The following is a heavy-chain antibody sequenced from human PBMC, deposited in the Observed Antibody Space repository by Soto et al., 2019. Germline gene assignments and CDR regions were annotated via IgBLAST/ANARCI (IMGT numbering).Heavy chain of an antibody. CDR2: ISGSGGST. J-gene: IGHJ4*02. CDR3: AKVRITMVRGVYYFDY. D-gene: IGHD3-10*01. Sequence: GGSLRLSCAASGFTFSSYAMSWVRQAPGKGLEWVSAISGSGGSTYYADSVKGRFTISRDNSKNTLYLQMNSLRAEDTAVYYCAKVRITMVRGVYYFDYWGQGTLVTVSS. CDR1: GFTFSSYA. V-gene: IGHV3-23*01.